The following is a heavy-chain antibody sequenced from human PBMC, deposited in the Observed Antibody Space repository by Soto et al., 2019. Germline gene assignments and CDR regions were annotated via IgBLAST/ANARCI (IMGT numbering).Heavy chain of an antibody. Sequence: SETLSLTCTVSGGSVSSGDYYRSWIRQPPGKGLEWIGYIYYSGSTYYNPSLKSRVTISVDTSKNQFSLKLSSVTAADTAVYYCARGRAVAGTNWGQGTLVTVSS. J-gene: IGHJ4*02. CDR1: GGSVSSGDYY. CDR2: IYYSGST. CDR3: ARGRAVAGTN. D-gene: IGHD6-19*01. V-gene: IGHV4-30-4*01.